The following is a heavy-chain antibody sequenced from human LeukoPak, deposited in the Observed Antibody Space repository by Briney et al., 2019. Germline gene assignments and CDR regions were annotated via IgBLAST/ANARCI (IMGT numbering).Heavy chain of an antibody. Sequence: GGSLRLSCAASGFTFSNYAMSWVRQTPGKGLEWVAAFSGSGTSTYYADSVKGRFTISRDNSKNILFLQMSSLRVEDTAIYYCAKDSRLLRGVVTTAFDSWGQGTLVTVSS. CDR1: GFTFSNYA. D-gene: IGHD3-3*01. V-gene: IGHV3-23*01. J-gene: IGHJ4*02. CDR3: AKDSRLLRGVVTTAFDS. CDR2: FSGSGTST.